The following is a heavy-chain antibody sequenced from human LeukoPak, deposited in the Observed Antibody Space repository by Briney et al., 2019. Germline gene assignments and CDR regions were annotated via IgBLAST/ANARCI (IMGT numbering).Heavy chain of an antibody. D-gene: IGHD2-2*01. Sequence: GGSLRLSCAASGFTFSSYAMHWVRQAPGKGLEWVAVISYDGSNKYYADSVKGRFTISRDNSKNTLYLQMNSLRAEDTAVYYCARSIVVVPAAMLDYGMDVWGQGTTVTVSS. CDR1: GFTFSSYA. J-gene: IGHJ6*02. V-gene: IGHV3-30-3*01. CDR2: ISYDGSNK. CDR3: ARSIVVVPAAMLDYGMDV.